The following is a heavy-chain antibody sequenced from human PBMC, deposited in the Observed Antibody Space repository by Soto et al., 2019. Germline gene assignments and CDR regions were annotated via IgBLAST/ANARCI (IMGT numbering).Heavy chain of an antibody. V-gene: IGHV4-34*01. Sequence: SETLSLTCAFYGGSFSGYYWSWIRQPPGKGLEWIGEINHSGSTNYNPSLKSRVTISVDTSKNQFSLKLSSVTAADTAVYYCARVGWFGELLGWFDPWGQGTLVTVSS. J-gene: IGHJ5*02. CDR1: GGSFSGYY. D-gene: IGHD3-10*01. CDR2: INHSGST. CDR3: ARVGWFGELLGWFDP.